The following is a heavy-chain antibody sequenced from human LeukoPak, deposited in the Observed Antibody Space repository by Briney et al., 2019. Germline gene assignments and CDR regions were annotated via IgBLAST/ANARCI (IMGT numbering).Heavy chain of an antibody. CDR2: ISGSDGTT. D-gene: IGHD7-27*01. J-gene: IGHJ4*02. CDR3: TKGLTPDY. CDR1: GFTVSSNY. V-gene: IGHV3-23*01. Sequence: GGSLRLSCAASGFTVSSNYMSWVRQAPGKRLEWVSAISGSDGTTYYADSVKGRFTISRDNSKNTLYLQMNSLKAEDTAVYYCTKGLTPDYWGQGTLVTVSS.